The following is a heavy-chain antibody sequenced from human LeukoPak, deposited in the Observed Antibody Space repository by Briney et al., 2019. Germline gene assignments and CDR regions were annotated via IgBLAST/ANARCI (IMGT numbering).Heavy chain of an antibody. D-gene: IGHD5-24*01. CDR2: IRSKAYGGTT. Sequence: GGSLRLSCAASGFTFSSYAMSWVRQAPGKGLEWVGFIRSKAYGGTTEYAASVKGRFTISRDDSKSIAYLQMNSLKTEDTAVYYCTRTIEGAFDTWGQGTMVTVSS. CDR3: TRTIEGAFDT. V-gene: IGHV3-49*04. J-gene: IGHJ3*02. CDR1: GFTFSSYA.